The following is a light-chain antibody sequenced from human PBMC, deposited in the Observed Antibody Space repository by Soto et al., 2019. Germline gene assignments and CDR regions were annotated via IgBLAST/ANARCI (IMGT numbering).Light chain of an antibody. V-gene: IGLV1-40*01. CDR3: QSYDFSLSASV. CDR2: GST. CDR1: SSNIGAGYD. Sequence: QSALTQPPSVSGAPGQRVTISCTGNSSNIGAGYDVHWYQQLPGTAPKLLIYGSTNRPSGVPDRFSASKSGTSASLAITGLRAEDEADYYCQSYDFSLSASVFGGGTKLTVL. J-gene: IGLJ3*02.